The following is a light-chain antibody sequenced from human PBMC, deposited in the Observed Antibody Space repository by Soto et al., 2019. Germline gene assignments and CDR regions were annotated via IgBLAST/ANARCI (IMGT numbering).Light chain of an antibody. V-gene: IGLV3-1*01. CDR3: QAWDSSRVV. Sequence: SYELTQPPSVSVSPGQTASITCSGDKLGDKYACWYQQKPGQSPVLVIYQDSKRPSGIPERFSGSNSGNTATLTISGTKAMDEADYYCQAWDSSRVVFGGGTKVTVL. CDR2: QDS. CDR1: KLGDKY. J-gene: IGLJ2*01.